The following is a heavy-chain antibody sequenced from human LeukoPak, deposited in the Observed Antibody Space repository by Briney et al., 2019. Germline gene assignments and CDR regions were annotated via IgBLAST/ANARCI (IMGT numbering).Heavy chain of an antibody. J-gene: IGHJ4*02. CDR3: ARVTGYMIEDYFDS. CDR1: GGSISSYY. Sequence: SETLSLTCTVPGGSISSYYWSWIRQPPGKGLQWIGYIYYSGSTNYNPSLKGRVTISVDRSKNQFSLKLRSVTAADTAVYYCARVTGYMIEDYFDSWGQGTLVTVSS. CDR2: IYYSGST. D-gene: IGHD3-22*01. V-gene: IGHV4-59*01.